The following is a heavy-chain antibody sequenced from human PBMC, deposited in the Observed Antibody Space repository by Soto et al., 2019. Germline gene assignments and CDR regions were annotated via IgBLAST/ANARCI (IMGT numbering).Heavy chain of an antibody. Sequence: GASVKVSCKASGPTFSSYAISWVRQAPGQGLEWMGGIIPIFGTANYAQKFQGRVTITADQSTSTAYMELSSLRSEDTAVYYCAAGGVRDSYSPDAFDIWGRGTMVAAS. J-gene: IGHJ3*02. V-gene: IGHV1-69*13. CDR1: GPTFSSYA. CDR3: AAGGVRDSYSPDAFDI. CDR2: IIPIFGTA. D-gene: IGHD3-16*01.